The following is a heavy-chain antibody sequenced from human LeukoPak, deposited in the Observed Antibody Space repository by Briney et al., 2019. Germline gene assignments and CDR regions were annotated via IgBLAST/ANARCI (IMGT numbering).Heavy chain of an antibody. V-gene: IGHV1-69*13. Sequence: ASVKVSCKASGGTFSSYAISWVRQAPGQGLEWMGGIIPIFGTANYAQKFQGRVTITADESTSTAYMELSSLRSEDTAVYYCARGETAMKAAIDYGGRGPLVTFS. J-gene: IGHJ4*02. CDR2: IIPIFGTA. D-gene: IGHD5-18*01. CDR1: GGTFSSYA. CDR3: ARGETAMKAAIDY.